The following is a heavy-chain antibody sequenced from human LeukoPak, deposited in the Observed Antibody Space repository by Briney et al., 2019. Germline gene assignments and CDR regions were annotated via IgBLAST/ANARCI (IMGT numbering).Heavy chain of an antibody. CDR3: ATSAGDYRAGHYYYMGV. Sequence: ASVKVSCKASGYTFTGYYFHWVRQAPGQGLEWMGWINPNTAGTNYAQKFLGGVTLTWDTSISTAYMELNRLASDDTAVYYCATSAGDYRAGHYYYMGVWGKGTSVTVSS. CDR1: GYTFTGYY. CDR2: INPNTAGT. J-gene: IGHJ6*03. D-gene: IGHD4-11*01. V-gene: IGHV1-2*02.